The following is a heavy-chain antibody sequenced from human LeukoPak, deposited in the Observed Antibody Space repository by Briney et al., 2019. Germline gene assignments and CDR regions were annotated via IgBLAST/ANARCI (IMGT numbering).Heavy chain of an antibody. D-gene: IGHD3-10*01. Sequence: SGTLSLTCAVSGDSISSTNWWSWVRQPPGKGLEWIGEIYHSGSTNYNPSLKSRVTISVDKSKNQFSLELSSVTAADTAVYYCARRLYLSSYYVSGSYYYFDYWGQGTLVTVSS. V-gene: IGHV4-4*02. CDR2: IYHSGST. CDR1: GDSISSTNW. J-gene: IGHJ4*02. CDR3: ARRLYLSSYYVSGSYYYFDY.